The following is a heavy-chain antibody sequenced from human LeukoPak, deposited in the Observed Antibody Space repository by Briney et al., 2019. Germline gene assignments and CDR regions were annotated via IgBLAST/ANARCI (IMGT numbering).Heavy chain of an antibody. D-gene: IGHD1-7*01. J-gene: IGHJ6*02. Sequence: SVKVSCKASGGTFSSYAISWVRQAPGQGLEWMGGIIPIFGTANYAQKFQGRVTITADESTSTAYMELSSLRSGDTAVYYCAYPNYWHYYGMDVWGQGTTVTVSS. CDR1: GGTFSSYA. CDR2: IIPIFGTA. CDR3: AYPNYWHYYGMDV. V-gene: IGHV1-69*13.